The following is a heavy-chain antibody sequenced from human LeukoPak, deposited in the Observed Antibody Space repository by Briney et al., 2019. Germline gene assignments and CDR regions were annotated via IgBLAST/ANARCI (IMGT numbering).Heavy chain of an antibody. CDR3: ARELRFLEWLIYY. D-gene: IGHD3-3*01. CDR2: INPNSGGT. CDR1: GYTFTGYY. V-gene: IGHV1-2*02. J-gene: IGHJ4*02. Sequence: ASVKVSCKASGYTFTGYYMHWVRQAPGQGLERMGWINPNSGGTNYAQKFQGRVTMTRDTSISTAYMELSRLRSDDTAVYYCARELRFLEWLIYYWGQGTLVTVSS.